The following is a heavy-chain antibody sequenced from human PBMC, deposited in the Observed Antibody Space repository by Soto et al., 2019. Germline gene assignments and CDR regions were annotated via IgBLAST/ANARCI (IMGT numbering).Heavy chain of an antibody. CDR3: ARDPGGNYYFDY. V-gene: IGHV4-59*01. CDR1: GASISSYY. J-gene: IGHJ4*02. CDR2: IYYSGNT. Sequence: PSETLSLTCTVSGASISSYYWSWIRQPPGKGLEWIGYIYYSGNTNYNPSLKSRVTISVDTSKNQFSLKLSSVTAADTAVYYCARDPGGNYYFDYWGQGTLVTVSS.